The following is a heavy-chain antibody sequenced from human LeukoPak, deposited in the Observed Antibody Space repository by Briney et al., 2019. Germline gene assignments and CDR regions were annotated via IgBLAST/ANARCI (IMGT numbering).Heavy chain of an antibody. J-gene: IGHJ4*02. V-gene: IGHV4-34*01. CDR3: ARDKAATIKGFDY. CDR2: INHSGST. CDR1: GGSFSGYY. Sequence: PSETLSLTCAVSGGSFSGYYWSWIRQPPGKGLEWIGEINHSGSTNYNPSLKSRVTISVDTSKNQFSLKLSSVTAADTAVYYCARDKAATIKGFDYWGQGTLVTVST. D-gene: IGHD5-12*01.